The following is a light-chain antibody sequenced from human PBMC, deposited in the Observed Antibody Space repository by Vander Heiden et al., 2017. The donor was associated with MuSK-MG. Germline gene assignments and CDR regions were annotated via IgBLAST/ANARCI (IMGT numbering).Light chain of an antibody. CDR2: EAS. CDR3: QQYDNSPFT. CDR1: QSVSRNY. Sequence: ELALTQPPATLSLSPGQRATHSCGASQSVSRNYLAWYQHKPGRAPRLLIYEASIRATGVPDRISGSGSGTDFTLTISILKPEDVGVSYCQQYDNSPFTFGRGTKVEIK. V-gene: IGKV3D-20*01. J-gene: IGKJ4*01.